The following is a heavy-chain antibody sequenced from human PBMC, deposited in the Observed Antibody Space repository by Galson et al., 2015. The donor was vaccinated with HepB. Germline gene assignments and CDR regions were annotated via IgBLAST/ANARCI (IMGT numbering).Heavy chain of an antibody. J-gene: IGHJ6*02. D-gene: IGHD4-23*01. CDR2: ISSSSSTI. CDR1: GFTFSSYS. Sequence: SLRLSCAASGFTFSSYSMNWVRQAPGKGLEWVSYISSSSSTIYYADSVKGRFTISRDNAKNSLYLQMNSLRDEDTAVYYCARAPAVTPYYYYGMDVWGRGTTVTVSS. V-gene: IGHV3-48*02. CDR3: ARAPAVTPYYYYGMDV.